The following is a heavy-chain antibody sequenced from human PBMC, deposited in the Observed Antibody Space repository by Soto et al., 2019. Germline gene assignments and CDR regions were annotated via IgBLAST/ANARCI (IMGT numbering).Heavy chain of an antibody. CDR1: GGSISTFY. V-gene: IGHV4-59*01. D-gene: IGHD2-15*01. CDR2: IYYTGST. Sequence: QVQLQESGPGLVRPSETLSLTCTVSGGSISTFYWTWIRQPPGKGLEYIGYIYYTGSTNYNPSLKSRVTISVDTSKNQFSLKLSSVTAADTAVYFCARGFCSGGSCYYFDYWGQGTLVTVSS. J-gene: IGHJ4*02. CDR3: ARGFCSGGSCYYFDY.